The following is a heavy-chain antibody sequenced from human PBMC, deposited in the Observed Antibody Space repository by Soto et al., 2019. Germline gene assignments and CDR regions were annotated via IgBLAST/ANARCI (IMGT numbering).Heavy chain of an antibody. CDR2: INHSGST. V-gene: IGHV4-34*01. CDR3: ARVGGYSMNWFDP. CDR1: GGSFIGYY. D-gene: IGHD6-13*01. Sequence: SETLSLTCAVYGGSFIGYYWSWILQPPGKGLEWIGEINHSGSTNYNPSLKSRVTISVDTSKNQFSLKLSSVTAADTAVYYCARVGGYSMNWFDPWGQGTLVT. J-gene: IGHJ5*02.